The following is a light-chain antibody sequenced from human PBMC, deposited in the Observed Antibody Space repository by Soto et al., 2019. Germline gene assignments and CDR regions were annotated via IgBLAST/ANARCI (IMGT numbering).Light chain of an antibody. CDR3: QQFNSYPLT. J-gene: IGKJ4*01. V-gene: IGKV1-9*01. CDR1: QDIASS. Sequence: DIHLTQSPSFLSASVGDGVTITCRASQDIASSLAWYQQKAGKAPKLLIYAASTLESGVPSRFSGSGPGTEFTLSISSLQPEDFGIYYCQQFNSYPLTFGGGTKVEIK. CDR2: AAS.